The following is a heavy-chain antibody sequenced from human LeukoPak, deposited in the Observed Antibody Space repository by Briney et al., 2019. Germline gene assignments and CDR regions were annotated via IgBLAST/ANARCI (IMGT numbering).Heavy chain of an antibody. CDR2: ISGSGGST. CDR3: AKDRLGGPYFFHY. D-gene: IGHD3-16*01. CDR1: GFTFSSYG. J-gene: IGHJ4*02. V-gene: IGHV3-23*01. Sequence: GGTLRLSCAASGFTFSSYGMSWVRQAPGKGLEWVSAISGSGGSTYYADSVKGRFTISRDNSKNTLYLQINSLRAEDTAVYFCAKDRLGGPYFFHYWGQGTLVTVSS.